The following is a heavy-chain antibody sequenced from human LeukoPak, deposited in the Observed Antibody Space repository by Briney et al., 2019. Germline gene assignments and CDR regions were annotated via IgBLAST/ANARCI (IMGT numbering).Heavy chain of an antibody. CDR1: GFNFGDYA. J-gene: IGHJ4*02. Sequence: GGSLRLSCRPSGFNFGDYAVTWVRQAPGKGLEWVGFIRSQPYGATTEYAASVKDRVTISRDDSNNVAYLHLDSLKSEDAALYYCCTTRHPGALAGTGSRHLDVWGQGTLVTVSS. CDR3: CTTRHPGALAGTGSRHLDV. CDR2: IRSQPYGATT. D-gene: IGHD5-18*01. V-gene: IGHV3-49*04.